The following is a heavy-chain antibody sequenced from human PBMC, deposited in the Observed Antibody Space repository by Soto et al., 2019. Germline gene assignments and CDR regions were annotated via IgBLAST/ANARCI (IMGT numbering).Heavy chain of an antibody. D-gene: IGHD1-1*01. J-gene: IGHJ6*02. CDR2: LIPIFGTA. V-gene: IGHV1-69*01. CDR3: ARDWNDVLGMDV. CDR1: GGNFSSYA. Sequence: QVQLVQSGAEVKKPGSSVQVSCKASGGNFSSYAISWVRKAPGQGLEWMGGLIPIFGTANYAQKFQGRVTIPSDESTSTAYMELSSLRSEDTAVYYCARDWNDVLGMDVCGQGTTVTVSS.